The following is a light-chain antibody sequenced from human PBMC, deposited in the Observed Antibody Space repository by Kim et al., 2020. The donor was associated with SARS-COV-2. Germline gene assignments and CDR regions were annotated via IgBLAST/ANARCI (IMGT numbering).Light chain of an antibody. Sequence: PGQSITLSCTGTSSDVGGYNYVSWYQQHPGKAPKLMIYDVSNRPSGVSNRFSASKSGNTASLTISGLQAEDEADYYCSSYTGSSTVFGGGTQLTVL. CDR2: DVS. J-gene: IGLJ2*01. CDR1: SSDVGGYNY. CDR3: SSYTGSSTV. V-gene: IGLV2-14*03.